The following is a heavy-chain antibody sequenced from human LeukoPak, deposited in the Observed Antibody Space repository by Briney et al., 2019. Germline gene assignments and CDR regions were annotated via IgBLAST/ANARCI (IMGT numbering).Heavy chain of an antibody. CDR3: ARCRDGYNFFDY. CDR2: INHSGST. Sequence: SETLSLTCAVYGGSFSGYYWSWIRQPPGKGLEWIGEINHSGSTNFNPSLKSRVTISLDTSKNQFSLKLSSVTAADTAVYYCARCRDGYNFFDYWGQGTLVTVSS. J-gene: IGHJ4*02. D-gene: IGHD5-24*01. CDR1: GGSFSGYY. V-gene: IGHV4-34*01.